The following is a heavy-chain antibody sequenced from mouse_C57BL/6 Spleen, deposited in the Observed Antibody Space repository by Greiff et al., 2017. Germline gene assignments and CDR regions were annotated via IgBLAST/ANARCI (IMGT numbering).Heavy chain of an antibody. Sequence: VQLQQSGAELVRPGASVTLSCKASGYTFTDYEMHWVKQTPVHGLEWIGAIDPETGGTAYNQKFKGKAILTAEKSSSTAYMELRSLTSEDAAVYYCTRRDSYYAMDYWGQGTSVTVSS. V-gene: IGHV1-15*01. CDR3: TRRDSYYAMDY. J-gene: IGHJ4*01. CDR2: IDPETGGT. CDR1: GYTFTDYE.